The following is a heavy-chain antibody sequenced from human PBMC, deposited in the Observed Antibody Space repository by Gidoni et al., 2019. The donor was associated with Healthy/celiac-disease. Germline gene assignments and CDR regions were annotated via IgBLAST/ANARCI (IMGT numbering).Heavy chain of an antibody. J-gene: IGHJ4*02. CDR1: GFTFSSYA. CDR2: ISGSGGST. V-gene: IGHV3-23*01. CDR3: AKDTDVDTAMAPDY. D-gene: IGHD5-18*01. Sequence: EVQLLESGGGLVQPGGSLRLTCAASGFTFSSYAMSWVRQAAGKGLEWVSAISGSGGSTYYADSVKGRFTISRDNSKNTLYLQMNSLRAEDTAVYYCAKDTDVDTAMAPDYWGQGTLVTVSS.